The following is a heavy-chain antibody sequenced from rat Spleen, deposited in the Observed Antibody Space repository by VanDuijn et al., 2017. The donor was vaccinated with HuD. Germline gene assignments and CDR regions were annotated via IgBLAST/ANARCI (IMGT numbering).Heavy chain of an antibody. V-gene: IGHV2-30*01. CDR2: IWTGGSK. D-gene: IGHD1-11*01. CDR1: GFSLTSYN. CDR3: AREGYGGYIAYWYFDF. Sequence: QVQLKESGPGLVQPSQTLSLTCTVSGFSLTSYNVHWVRQPTGKGLEWMGIIWTGGSKDYNSALKSRLSISRDTSKSQVFLKMNSLQTEDIATYYCAREGYGGYIAYWYFDFWGPGTMVTVSS. J-gene: IGHJ1*01.